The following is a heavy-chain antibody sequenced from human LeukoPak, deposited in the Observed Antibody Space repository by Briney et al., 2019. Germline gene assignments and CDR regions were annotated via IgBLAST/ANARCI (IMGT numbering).Heavy chain of an antibody. V-gene: IGHV1-18*01. D-gene: IGHD6-13*01. CDR1: GYTFTSYG. CDR2: ISAYNGNT. J-gene: IGHJ6*03. CDR3: ARESRSSSWGYYYYYYMDV. Sequence: ASVKVSCKASGYTFTSYGISWVRQAPGQGLEWMGWISAYNGNTNYAQKLQGRVTMTTDSSTSTAYMELRSLRSDDTAVYYCARESRSSSWGYYYYYYMDVWGKGPRSPSP.